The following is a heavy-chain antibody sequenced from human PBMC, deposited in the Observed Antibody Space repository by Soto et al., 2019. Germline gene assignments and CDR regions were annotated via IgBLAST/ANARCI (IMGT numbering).Heavy chain of an antibody. CDR3: AKDFDSSAYYFFDD. CDR2: ISGSGGNT. V-gene: IGHV3-23*01. J-gene: IGHJ4*02. D-gene: IGHD3-22*01. Sequence: XGSLRLSCAASGFSFHTYAMSWVRQPPGKGLEWVSAISGSGGNTYYADSVKGRFTISRDNSMKMLFLQMTSLRAEDTAVYYCAKDFDSSAYYFFDDWGQGTPVTVSS. CDR1: GFSFHTYA.